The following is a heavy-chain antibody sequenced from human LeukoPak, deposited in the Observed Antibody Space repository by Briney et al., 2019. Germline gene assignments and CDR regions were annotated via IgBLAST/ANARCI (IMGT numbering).Heavy chain of an antibody. J-gene: IGHJ6*02. D-gene: IGHD6-13*01. CDR2: INPNSGGT. CDR3: ATLHDPIAAAGYYGMDV. CDR1: GYTFTGYY. V-gene: IGHV1-2*02. Sequence: GASVKVSCKASGYTFTGYYMHWVRQAPGQGLEWMGWINPNSGGTNYAQKFQGRVTMTRDTSISTAYMELSRLRSEDTAVYYCATLHDPIAAAGYYGMDVWGQGTTVTVSS.